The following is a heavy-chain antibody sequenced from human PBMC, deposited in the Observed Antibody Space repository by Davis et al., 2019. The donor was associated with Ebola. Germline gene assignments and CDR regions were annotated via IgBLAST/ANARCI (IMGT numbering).Heavy chain of an antibody. D-gene: IGHD2-21*02. Sequence: GESLKIPCAASGFTFSSYAMSWVRPAPGKGLEWVSALSGRGGSTYYADSVKGRFTIPRDNSKNTLYLQMNSLRAEDTAVYYCALTVVVTAIPNFDYWGQGTLVTVSS. J-gene: IGHJ4*02. CDR2: LSGRGGST. V-gene: IGHV3-23*01. CDR1: GFTFSSYA. CDR3: ALTVVVTAIPNFDY.